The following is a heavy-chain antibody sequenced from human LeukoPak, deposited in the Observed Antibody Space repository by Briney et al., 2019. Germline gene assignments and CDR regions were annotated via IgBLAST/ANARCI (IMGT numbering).Heavy chain of an antibody. CDR3: ARGDCSSTSCYLPAFDY. CDR1: GFTFSSYW. Sequence: GGSLRLSCAASGFTFSSYWMSWVRQAPGKGLEWVANIKQDGSEKYYVDSVKGRFTISRDNAKNSLYLQMNSLRAEDTAVYYCARGDCSSTSCYLPAFDYWGQGTLVTVSS. D-gene: IGHD2-2*01. CDR2: IKQDGSEK. V-gene: IGHV3-7*03. J-gene: IGHJ4*02.